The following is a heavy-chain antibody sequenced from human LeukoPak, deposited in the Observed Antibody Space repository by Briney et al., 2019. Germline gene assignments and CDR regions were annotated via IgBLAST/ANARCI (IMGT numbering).Heavy chain of an antibody. V-gene: IGHV4-34*01. Sequence: SETLSLTCAVSGGSFSGYHWSWIRQPPGKGLEWIGEMHYSGATNYDPTLKSRVTISADTSKNQFSLKLTSVSAADAAVYFCARGNLDGFYFDFWGRGTLVTVSS. D-gene: IGHD5-24*01. CDR1: GGSFSGYH. CDR2: MHYSGAT. J-gene: IGHJ4*02. CDR3: ARGNLDGFYFDF.